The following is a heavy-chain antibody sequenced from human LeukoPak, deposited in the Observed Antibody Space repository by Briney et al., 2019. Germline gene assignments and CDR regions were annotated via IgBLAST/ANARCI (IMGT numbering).Heavy chain of an antibody. D-gene: IGHD2-15*01. CDR1: GFTFSSYW. Sequence: GGSLRLSCAASGFTFSSYWMSWVRQAPGKGLEWVANIKQDGSEKYYVDSVKGRFTISRDNAKNSLYLQMNSLRAEDTAVYYCARDRAGGRARGPGRVYCSGGSCYFDYWGQGTLVTVSS. V-gene: IGHV3-7*01. CDR2: IKQDGSEK. CDR3: ARDRAGGRARGPGRVYCSGGSCYFDY. J-gene: IGHJ4*02.